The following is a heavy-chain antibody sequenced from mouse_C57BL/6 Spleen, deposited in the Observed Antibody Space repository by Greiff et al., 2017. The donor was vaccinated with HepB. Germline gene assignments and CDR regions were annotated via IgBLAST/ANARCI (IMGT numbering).Heavy chain of an antibody. D-gene: IGHD2-4*01. J-gene: IGHJ2*01. V-gene: IGHV1-52*01. CDR3: ARKRIYYDYEGYFDY. Sequence: QVQLQQPGAELVRPGSSVKLSCKASGYTFTSYWMHWVKQRPIQGLEWIGNIDPSDSETHYNQKFKDKATLTVDKSSSTAYMQLSSLTSEDSAVYYCARKRIYYDYEGYFDYWGQGTTLTVSS. CDR2: IDPSDSET. CDR1: GYTFTSYW.